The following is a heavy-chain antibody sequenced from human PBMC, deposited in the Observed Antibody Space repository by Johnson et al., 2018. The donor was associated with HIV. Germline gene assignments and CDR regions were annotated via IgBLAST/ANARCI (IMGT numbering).Heavy chain of an antibody. J-gene: IGHJ3*02. Sequence: QEQLVESGGGVVQPGRSLRLSCAASGFTFSTYGMHWVRQAPGKGLEWVALISYDGPNKYYADSVKGRFTISRDNTKNTLYLEMNSLRTEDTALYYCARQTLRAFDIWGQGAMVTVSS. CDR2: ISYDGPNK. CDR1: GFTFSTYG. CDR3: ARQTLRAFDI. V-gene: IGHV3-30*19.